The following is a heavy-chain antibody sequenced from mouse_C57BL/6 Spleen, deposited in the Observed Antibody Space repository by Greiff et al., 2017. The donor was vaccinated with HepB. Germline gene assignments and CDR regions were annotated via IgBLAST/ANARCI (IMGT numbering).Heavy chain of an antibody. CDR3: ARLYGSRGGYYAMDY. V-gene: IGHV5-6*01. Sequence: EVQLQESGGDLVKPGGSLKLSCAASGFTFSSYGMSWVRQTPDKRLEWVATISSGGSYTYYPDSVKGRFTISRDNAKNTLYLQMSSLKSGDTAMYYCARLYGSRGGYYAMDYWGQGTSVTVSS. D-gene: IGHD1-1*01. CDR1: GFTFSSYG. J-gene: IGHJ4*01. CDR2: ISSGGSYT.